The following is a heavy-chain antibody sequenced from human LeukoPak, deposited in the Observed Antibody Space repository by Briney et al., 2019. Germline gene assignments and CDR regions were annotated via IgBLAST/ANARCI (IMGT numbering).Heavy chain of an antibody. D-gene: IGHD3-22*01. CDR2: INHSGST. J-gene: IGHJ4*02. Sequence: SETLSLTCAVYGGSLNGYYWGWIRRHPGKGLEWIGEINHSGSTKYNPSLKTRVTISADTSKNQFSLKLYSVTAADTAVYYCAGGTYYYDSSGYQYYFDYWGQGTLVTASS. CDR1: GGSLNGYY. CDR3: AGGTYYYDSSGYQYYFDY. V-gene: IGHV4-34*01.